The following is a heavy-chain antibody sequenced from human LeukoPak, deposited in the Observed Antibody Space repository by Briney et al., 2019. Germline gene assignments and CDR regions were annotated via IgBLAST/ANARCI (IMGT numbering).Heavy chain of an antibody. Sequence: PGGSLRLSCAASGSTFSSYAMSWVRQAPGKGLEWVSAISGSGGSTYYADSVKGRFTISRDNSKNTLYLQMNSLRAEDTAVYYCARDMARTGNNAFDIWGQGTMVTVSS. J-gene: IGHJ3*02. D-gene: IGHD1-14*01. V-gene: IGHV3-23*01. CDR3: ARDMARTGNNAFDI. CDR2: ISGSGGST. CDR1: GSTFSSYA.